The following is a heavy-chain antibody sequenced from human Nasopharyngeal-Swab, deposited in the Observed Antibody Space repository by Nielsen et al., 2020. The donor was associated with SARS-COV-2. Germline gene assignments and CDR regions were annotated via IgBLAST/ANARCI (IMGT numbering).Heavy chain of an antibody. D-gene: IGHD3-10*01. CDR2: LTDDGRHT. CDR1: TLTFSRDA. V-gene: IGHV3-23*01. CDR3: VKHTGNYYGSSDF. J-gene: IGHJ4*02. Sequence: GGSLRLSCVASTLTFSRDAMILFRQSPGKGLVWVSTLTDDGRHTFHADSLRGRFTISRDNSKNTLYLQMTNLSAEDTAVYYCVKHTGNYYGSSDFWGQGTLVTVSS.